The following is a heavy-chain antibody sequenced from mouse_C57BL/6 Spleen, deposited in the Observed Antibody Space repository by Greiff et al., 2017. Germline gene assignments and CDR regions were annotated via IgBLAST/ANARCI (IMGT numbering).Heavy chain of an antibody. CDR3: ARHGDDGYGFAY. J-gene: IGHJ3*01. D-gene: IGHD2-3*01. CDR2: ISGGGGNT. Sequence: EVHLVESGGGLVKPGGSLKLSCAASGFTFSSYTMSWVRQTPEKRLEWVATISGGGGNTYYPDSVKGRFTISRDNAKNTLYLQMSSLRSEDTALYYCARHGDDGYGFAYWGQGTLVTVSA. CDR1: GFTFSSYT. V-gene: IGHV5-9*01.